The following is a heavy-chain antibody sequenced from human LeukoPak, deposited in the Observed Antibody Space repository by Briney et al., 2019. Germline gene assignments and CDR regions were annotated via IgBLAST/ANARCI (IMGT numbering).Heavy chain of an antibody. CDR2: IIPIFGTA. D-gene: IGHD3-3*01. Sequence: SSVKVSCKASGGTFSSYAISWVRQAAGQGLKWRGGIIPIFGTANYAQKFQGRVTITTDESTSTAYMELSRLRSEATAVYYCAVGRGYDFWSGYGYWGPGTLVTASS. J-gene: IGHJ4*01. V-gene: IGHV1-69*05. CDR3: AVGRGYDFWSGYGY. CDR1: GGTFSSYA.